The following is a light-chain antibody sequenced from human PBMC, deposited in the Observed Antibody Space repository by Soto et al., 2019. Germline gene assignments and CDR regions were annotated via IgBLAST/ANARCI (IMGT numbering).Light chain of an antibody. CDR1: SSDVGGYNY. J-gene: IGLJ1*01. Sequence: QYALTQPASVSGSPGQSITISCTGTSSDVGGYNYVSWYQQHPGKAPKLMIYEVSNRPSGVSNRFSGSKSGNTASLTISGLQAEDEADYYCSSYISSSIDYVFGTGTKVTVL. CDR3: SSYISSSIDYV. CDR2: EVS. V-gene: IGLV2-14*01.